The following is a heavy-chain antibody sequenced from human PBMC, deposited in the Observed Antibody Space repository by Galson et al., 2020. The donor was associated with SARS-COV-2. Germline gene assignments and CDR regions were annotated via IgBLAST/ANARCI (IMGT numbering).Heavy chain of an antibody. CDR2: INHSGST. CDR1: GGSFSGYY. Sequence: SQASETLSLTCAVYGGSFSGYYWSWIRQPPGKGLEWIGEINHSGSTNYNPSLKSRVTISVDTSKNHFSLRLTSVTAADTAVYFCARGTRWEVPANWFDPWCQGTLVTVSS. J-gene: IGHJ5*02. D-gene: IGHD1-26*01. V-gene: IGHV4-34*01. CDR3: ARGTRWEVPANWFDP.